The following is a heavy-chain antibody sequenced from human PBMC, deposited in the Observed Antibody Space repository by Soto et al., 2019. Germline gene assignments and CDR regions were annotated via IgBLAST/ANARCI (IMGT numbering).Heavy chain of an antibody. CDR3: AADGGGQDAWGPYYYYYMDV. J-gene: IGHJ6*03. V-gene: IGHV1-58*02. CDR1: GFTFTSSA. Sequence: SVKVSCKASGFTFTSSAMQWVRQARGQRLEWIGWIVVGSGNTNYAQKFQERVTITRDMSTSTAYMELSSLRSEDTAVYYCAADGGGQDAWGPYYYYYMDVWGKGTTVTVSS. D-gene: IGHD1-26*01. CDR2: IVVGSGNT.